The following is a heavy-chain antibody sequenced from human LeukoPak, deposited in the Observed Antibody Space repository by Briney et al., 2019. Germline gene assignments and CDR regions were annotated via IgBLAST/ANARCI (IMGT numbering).Heavy chain of an antibody. CDR1: GFTFSSYW. D-gene: IGHD2-21*02. V-gene: IGHV3-15*01. Sequence: GGSLRLSCAASGFTFSSYWMTWVRQAPGKGLEWVGRIKSKTDGGTTDYAAPVKGRFTISRDDSKNTLYLQMNSLKTEDTAVYYCTREAVTANGYFDYWGQGTLVTVSS. CDR2: IKSKTDGGTT. J-gene: IGHJ4*02. CDR3: TREAVTANGYFDY.